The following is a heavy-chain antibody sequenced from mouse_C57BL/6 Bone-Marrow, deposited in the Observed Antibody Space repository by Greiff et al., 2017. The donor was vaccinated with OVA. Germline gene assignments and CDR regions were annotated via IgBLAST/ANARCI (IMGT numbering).Heavy chain of an antibody. Sequence: QVQLKQPGAELVKPGASVKLSCKASGYTFTSYWMHWVKQRPGRGLEWIGRIDPNSGGTKYNEKFKSKATLTVDKPSSTAYMQLSSLTSEDSAVYYCARWRLLRAMDYWGQGTSVTVSS. CDR2: IDPNSGGT. CDR3: ARWRLLRAMDY. V-gene: IGHV1-72*01. CDR1: GYTFTSYW. J-gene: IGHJ4*01. D-gene: IGHD2-3*01.